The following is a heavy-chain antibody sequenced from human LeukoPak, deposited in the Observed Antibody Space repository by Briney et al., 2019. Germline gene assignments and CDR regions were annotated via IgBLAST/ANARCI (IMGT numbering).Heavy chain of an antibody. J-gene: IGHJ4*02. V-gene: IGHV3-48*03. D-gene: IGHD3-16*02. CDR1: GFTFSSYE. CDR3: ATASECYDYVWGSYRPPEY. Sequence: PGGSLRLSCAASGFTFSSYEMNWVRQAPGKGLEWVSYISSSGSTIYYADSVKGRFTISRDNAKNSLYLQMNSLRAEDTAVYYCATASECYDYVWGSYRPPEYWGQGTLVTVSS. CDR2: ISSSGSTI.